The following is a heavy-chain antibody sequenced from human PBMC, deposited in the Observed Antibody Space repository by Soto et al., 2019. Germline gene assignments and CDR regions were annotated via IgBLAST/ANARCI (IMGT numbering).Heavy chain of an antibody. CDR2: ISYDGSNK. CDR1: GFTFSSYA. CDR3: ARAKEDYYGSGSHALDY. V-gene: IGHV3-30-3*01. D-gene: IGHD3-10*01. Sequence: QVQLVESGGGVVQPGRSLRLSCAASGFTFSSYAMHWVRQAPGKGLEWVAVISYDGSNKYYADSVKGRFTISRDNSKNTLYLKMNSLRAEDTAVYYCARAKEDYYGSGSHALDYWGQGTLVTVSS. J-gene: IGHJ4*02.